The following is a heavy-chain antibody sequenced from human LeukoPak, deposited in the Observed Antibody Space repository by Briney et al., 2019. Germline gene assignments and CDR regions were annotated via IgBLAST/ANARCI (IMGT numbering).Heavy chain of an antibody. CDR2: LKPDGSDK. CDR3: AREDMWAFDI. CDR1: GFTFNYYW. V-gene: IGHV3-7*01. Sequence: PGGSLRLSCAASGFTFNYYWMSWVRQAPGKGLEGVANLKPDGSDKYYVDSVKGRFTISRDNAKNSLYLQMNSLRAEDTAVYYCAREDMWAFDIWGQGTMVTVSS. D-gene: IGHD2-15*01. J-gene: IGHJ3*02.